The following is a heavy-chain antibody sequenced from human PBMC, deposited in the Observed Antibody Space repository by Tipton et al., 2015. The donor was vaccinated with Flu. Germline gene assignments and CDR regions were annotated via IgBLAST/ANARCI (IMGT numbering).Heavy chain of an antibody. CDR3: ACRGSCYH. CDR2: IYTSGST. J-gene: IGHJ4*02. V-gene: IGHV4-4*07. Sequence: TLSLTCTVSGDSISNYYWGWIRQPAGKGLQWIGRIYTSGSTDYNPSLKGRVTMSVDTSRNQFSLRLSSVTAADTAVYYCACRGSCYHWGQGTLVTVSS. CDR1: GDSISNYY. D-gene: IGHD1-26*01.